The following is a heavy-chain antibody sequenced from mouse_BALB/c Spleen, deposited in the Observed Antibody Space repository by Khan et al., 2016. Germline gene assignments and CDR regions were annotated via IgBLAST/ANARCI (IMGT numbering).Heavy chain of an antibody. V-gene: IGHV3-1*02. CDR1: GFSITSDYS. Sequence: EVQLQESGPDLVKPSQSLSLTCTVTGFSITSDYSWHWIRQFPGNKLEWMGYIHYSGSTNYNPSLKSRISITRDTSKNQIFLQLNSVTTEDTATFYCARYYYGGAPWFAYWGQGTLVTVSA. D-gene: IGHD1-1*01. CDR2: IHYSGST. J-gene: IGHJ3*01. CDR3: ARYYYGGAPWFAY.